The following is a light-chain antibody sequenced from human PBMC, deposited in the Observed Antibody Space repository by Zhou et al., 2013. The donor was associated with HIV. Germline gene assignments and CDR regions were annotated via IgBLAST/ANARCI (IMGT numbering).Light chain of an antibody. J-gene: IGKJ1*01. CDR2: DTS. CDR1: QSVGNY. Sequence: EIVLTQSPATLSLSPGERATLSCRASQSVGNYLAWYQQKPGQAPRLLIYDTSSRATGIPERFSGSGSGTDFTLTIRRLEPADVAVYYCQQYGXPPWTFGQGTKVEIK. V-gene: IGKV3-11*01. CDR3: QQYGXPPWT.